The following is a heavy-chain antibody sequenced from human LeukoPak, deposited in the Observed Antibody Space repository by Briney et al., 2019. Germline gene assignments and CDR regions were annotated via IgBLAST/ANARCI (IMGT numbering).Heavy chain of an antibody. CDR3: ARLYGGNRPLDY. J-gene: IGHJ4*02. V-gene: IGHV4-39*01. D-gene: IGHD4/OR15-4a*01. CDR2: IYYSGST. CDR1: GGAIRSSSYY. Sequence: PSETLSLTCTVSGGAIRSSSYYRGWIRQPPEKGLEWIGSIYYSGSTYYNPSLKSRVTIPVDTSKSQFSLKLSSVTAADTAVYYCARLYGGNRPLDYWGQGTLVTVSS.